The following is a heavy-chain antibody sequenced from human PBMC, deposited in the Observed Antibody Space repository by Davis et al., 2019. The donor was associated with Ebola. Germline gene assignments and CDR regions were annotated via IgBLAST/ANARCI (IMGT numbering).Heavy chain of an antibody. V-gene: IGHV1-3*01. Sequence: ASVKVSCKAPGYTFTNYAMHWVRQAPGQRLEWMGWINAGNGNTKYSQKFQGRVTITRDTSASTAYMELSSLRSEDTAVYYCARDPGGIVGAGFDYWGQGTLVTVSS. D-gene: IGHD1-26*01. J-gene: IGHJ4*02. CDR2: INAGNGNT. CDR3: ARDPGGIVGAGFDY. CDR1: GYTFTNYA.